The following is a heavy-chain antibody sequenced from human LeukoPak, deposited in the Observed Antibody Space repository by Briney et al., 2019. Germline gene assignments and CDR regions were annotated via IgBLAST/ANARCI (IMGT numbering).Heavy chain of an antibody. J-gene: IGHJ6*04. V-gene: IGHV4-38-2*01. Sequence: PSETLSLTCAVSGDSISSGYYWGWIRQPPGKGLEWIGSIYHGGSTYYNPSLKSRVTISVDTSKNQFSLKLSSVTAADTAVYYCVTSLWFGEWVYYGMDVWGKGTTVAVSS. CDR3: VTSLWFGEWVYYGMDV. D-gene: IGHD3-10*01. CDR1: GDSISSGYY. CDR2: IYHGGST.